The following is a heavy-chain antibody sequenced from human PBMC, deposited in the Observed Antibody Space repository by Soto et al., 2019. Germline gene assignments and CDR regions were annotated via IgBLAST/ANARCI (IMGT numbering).Heavy chain of an antibody. V-gene: IGHV4-34*01. D-gene: IGHD3-9*01. CDR3: ARGRVTACRIYFDV. Sequence: WTWIRQSPGKGLEWIGEIDHSETTNYNPSLKSPVTLSVDTFKKEFSLRLNFVTASDTAVYFCARGRVTACRIYFDVWGQGSLATVSS. J-gene: IGHJ1*01. CDR2: IDHSETT.